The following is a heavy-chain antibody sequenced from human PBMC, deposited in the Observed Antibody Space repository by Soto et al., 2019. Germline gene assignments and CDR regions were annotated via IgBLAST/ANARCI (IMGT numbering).Heavy chain of an antibody. J-gene: IGHJ4*02. D-gene: IGHD1-26*01. Sequence: SETLSLTCTVSGGSISSYYWSWIRQPPGKGLEWIGYIYYSGSTNYNPSLKSRVTISVDTSKNQFSLKLSSVTAADTAVYYCARGYSGSYSPYFDYWGQGTLVTVSS. CDR3: ARGYSGSYSPYFDY. V-gene: IGHV4-59*01. CDR1: GGSISSYY. CDR2: IYYSGST.